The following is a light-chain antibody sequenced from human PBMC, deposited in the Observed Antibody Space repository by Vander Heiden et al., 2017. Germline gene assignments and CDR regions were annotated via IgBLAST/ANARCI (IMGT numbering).Light chain of an antibody. CDR1: QSVLYSSNNKNY. J-gene: IGKJ3*01. V-gene: IGKV4-1*01. Sequence: DIVMTQSPDSLAVSLGERATINCKSSQSVLYSSNNKNYLAWYQQIPGQPPKLLIYWASTRESGVPDRFSGSGSGTDFTLTISSLQAEDVAVYYCQQDDSTLFTFGHGTKVDIK. CDR2: WAS. CDR3: QQDDSTLFT.